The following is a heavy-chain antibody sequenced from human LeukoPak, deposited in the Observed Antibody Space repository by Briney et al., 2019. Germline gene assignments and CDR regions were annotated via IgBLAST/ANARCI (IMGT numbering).Heavy chain of an antibody. Sequence: GESLRLSCSAPGFHVSSQYMSWVRQAPGKGLEWVSSVYRNGSIFYADSVKSRFTISRDNSENPLYLQMNSLRAEDTAVYYCARVCPDSRLDWGQGALLTVSS. V-gene: IGHV3-53*01. D-gene: IGHD3-9*01. CDR3: ARVCPDSRLD. CDR1: GFHVSSQY. CDR2: VYRNGSI. J-gene: IGHJ4*02.